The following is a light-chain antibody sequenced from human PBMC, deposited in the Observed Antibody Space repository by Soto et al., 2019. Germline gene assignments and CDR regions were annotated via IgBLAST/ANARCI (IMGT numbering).Light chain of an antibody. CDR3: QQYNSYSPWT. J-gene: IGKJ1*01. Sequence: DSQKAQGPSTLSASVGDRVIVLCRASQSIGSWLAWYQQKPGKAPKLLIYKASTLESGVPSRFSGSGSGTEFTLTIRSLQPDDFAPYYCQQYNSYSPWTFGQGTKWIS. CDR1: QSIGSW. V-gene: IGKV1-5*03. CDR2: KAS.